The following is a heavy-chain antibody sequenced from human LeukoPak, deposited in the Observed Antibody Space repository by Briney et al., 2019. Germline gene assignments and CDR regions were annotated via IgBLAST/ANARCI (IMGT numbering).Heavy chain of an antibody. CDR2: INSDGSST. CDR3: ARGTSIVGATFDY. D-gene: IGHD1-26*01. V-gene: IGHV3-74*01. CDR1: GFTFSSYW. J-gene: IGHJ4*02. Sequence: GGSLRLSCAASGFTFSSYWMHWVRQAPGKGLAWVSRINSDGSSTSYADSVKGRFTISRDNAKNTLYLQMNSLRAEDTAVYYCARGTSIVGATFDYWGQGTLVTVSS.